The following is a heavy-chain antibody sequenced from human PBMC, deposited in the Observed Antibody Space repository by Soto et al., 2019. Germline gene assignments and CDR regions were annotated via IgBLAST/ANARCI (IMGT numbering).Heavy chain of an antibody. CDR2: IYYSGST. CDR3: AGFVVPASRNSDFDY. CDR1: GISVSTSDYY. D-gene: IGHD2-15*01. J-gene: IGHJ4*02. V-gene: IGHV4-39*01. Sequence: SETLSLTCTVSGISVSTSDYYWGWVRQPPGRGLDWIGNIYYSGSTFYNPSLRSRVTLSVDTSKNQFSLRLNSVTAADTAVYFCAGFVVPASRNSDFDYWGQGTLVTVSS.